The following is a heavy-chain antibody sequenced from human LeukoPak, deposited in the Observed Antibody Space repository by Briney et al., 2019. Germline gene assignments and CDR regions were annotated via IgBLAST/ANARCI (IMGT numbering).Heavy chain of an antibody. Sequence: SETLSLTCAVYGGSFSGYYWSWIRQPPGKGLEWIGEINHSGSTNYNPSLKSRVTISVDTSKNQFSLKLSSVTAADTAVYYCVRTGRLHYMDVWGKGTTVTVSS. CDR1: GGSFSGYY. J-gene: IGHJ6*03. CDR2: INHSGST. CDR3: VRTGRLHYMDV. V-gene: IGHV4-34*01. D-gene: IGHD1-14*01.